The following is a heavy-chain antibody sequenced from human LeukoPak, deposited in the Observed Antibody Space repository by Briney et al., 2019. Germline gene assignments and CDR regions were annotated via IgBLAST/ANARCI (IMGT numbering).Heavy chain of an antibody. CDR3: ASTRRAAVAGRFDS. J-gene: IGHJ4*02. Sequence: SETLSLTCNVSGASMSSNYWSLIRQPPGKGLEWIGYIYHSGNTNYSPSLESRVTMSVDESKNQFSLRVHFVSAADTAVYYCASTRRAAVAGRFDSWGQGTLVTVS. CDR1: GASMSSNY. CDR2: IYHSGNT. D-gene: IGHD6-19*01. V-gene: IGHV4-4*09.